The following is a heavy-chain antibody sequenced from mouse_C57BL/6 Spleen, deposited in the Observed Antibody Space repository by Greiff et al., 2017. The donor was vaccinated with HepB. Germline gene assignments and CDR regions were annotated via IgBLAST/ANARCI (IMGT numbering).Heavy chain of an antibody. J-gene: IGHJ1*03. V-gene: IGHV1-69*01. CDR2: IDPSDSYT. Sequence: VKLQQPGAELVMPGASVKLSCKASGYTFTSYWMHWVKQRPGQGLEWIGEIDPSDSYTNYNQKFKGKSTLTVDKSSSTAYMQLSSLTSEDSAVYYCARGGGNLYFDVWGTGTTVTVSS. CDR3: ARGGGNLYFDV. CDR1: GYTFTSYW. D-gene: IGHD2-1*01.